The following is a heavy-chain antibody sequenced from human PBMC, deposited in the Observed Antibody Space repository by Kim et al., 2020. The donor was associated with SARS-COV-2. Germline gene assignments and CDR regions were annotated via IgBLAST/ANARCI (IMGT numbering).Heavy chain of an antibody. Sequence: GGSLRLSCAASGFTFSSYAMYWVRQAPGKGLEWVAVISYDGSNKYYADSVKGRFTISRDNSKNTLYLQMNSLRAEDTAVYYCAGTPVPNLWVYPQSPYYYYYGMDVWGQGTTVTVSS. CDR3: AGTPVPNLWVYPQSPYYYYYGMDV. CDR1: GFTFSSYA. J-gene: IGHJ6*02. D-gene: IGHD1-26*01. V-gene: IGHV3-30-3*01. CDR2: ISYDGSNK.